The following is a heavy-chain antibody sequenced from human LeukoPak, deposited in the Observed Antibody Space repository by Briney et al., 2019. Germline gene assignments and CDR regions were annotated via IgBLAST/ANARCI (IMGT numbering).Heavy chain of an antibody. J-gene: IGHJ6*02. D-gene: IGHD3-10*01. Sequence: ASVKVSCKASGYTFTSYGISWVRQAPGQGLEWMGWISAYNGNTNYAQKLQGRVTMTTDTSTSTAYMELRSLRSDDTAVYYCARAWGFGERNRSDHPGRSRLLYGYGMDVWGQGTTVTVSS. CDR1: GYTFTSYG. CDR3: ARAWGFGERNRSDHPGRSRLLYGYGMDV. CDR2: ISAYNGNT. V-gene: IGHV1-18*01.